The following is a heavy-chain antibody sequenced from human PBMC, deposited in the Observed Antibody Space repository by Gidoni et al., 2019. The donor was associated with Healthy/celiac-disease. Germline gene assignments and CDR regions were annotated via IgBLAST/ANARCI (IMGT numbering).Heavy chain of an antibody. J-gene: IGHJ4*02. Sequence: QVQLQESGPGLVKPSETLSLTCTVSGGSISSYYWSWIRQPPGKGLEWIGYIYYSGSTNYNPSLKSRVTISVDTSKNQFSLKLSSVTAADTAVYYCARGASWKYYYDSSGYAPFDYWGQGTLVTVSS. CDR2: IYYSGST. CDR3: ARGASWKYYYDSSGYAPFDY. CDR1: GGSISSYY. V-gene: IGHV4-59*01. D-gene: IGHD3-22*01.